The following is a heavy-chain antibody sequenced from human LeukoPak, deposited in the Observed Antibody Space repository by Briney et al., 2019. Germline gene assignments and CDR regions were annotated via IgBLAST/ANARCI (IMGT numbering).Heavy chain of an antibody. CDR3: ATDGMVRGSDAWFDS. J-gene: IGHJ5*01. V-gene: IGHV4-38-2*02. CDR1: GYSITNANY. D-gene: IGHD3-10*01. Sequence: SETLPLTCSVSGYSITNANYWGWIRQPPGKGLEWIGRIYSRGSTNYNPSLKSRVTMSVDTSKNQFSLKLSSVTAADTAVYYCATDGMVRGSDAWFDSWGQGTLVTVSS. CDR2: IYSRGST.